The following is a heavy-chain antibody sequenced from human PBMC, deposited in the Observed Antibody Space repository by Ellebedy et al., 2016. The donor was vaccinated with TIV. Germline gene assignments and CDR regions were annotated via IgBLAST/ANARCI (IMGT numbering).Heavy chain of an antibody. CDR3: SRDARFIDQQHNWFDP. CDR1: GFTFSDYY. J-gene: IGHJ5*02. D-gene: IGHD2-2*01. CDR2: IRNSGSTI. Sequence: GESLKISCAASGFTFSDYYMIWIRQAPGKGLEWVSYIRNSGSTIYYADSVKGRFTISRENTKNSLSLQMNSLRVDDTAVYSWSRDARFIDQQHNWFDPWGQGTLVTVSS. V-gene: IGHV3-11*01.